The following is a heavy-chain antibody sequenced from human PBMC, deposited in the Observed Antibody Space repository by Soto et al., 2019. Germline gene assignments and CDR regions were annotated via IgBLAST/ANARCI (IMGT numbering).Heavy chain of an antibody. CDR1: GYTFTSYY. Sequence: ASVKVSCKASGYTFTSYYMHWVRQAPGQGLEWMGIINPSGGSTSYAQKFQSRVTMTRDTSTSTVYMELSSLRSEDTAVYYCASSGKWLSFFDYWGQGTLVTVSS. V-gene: IGHV1-46*01. J-gene: IGHJ4*02. CDR2: INPSGGST. CDR3: ASSGKWLSFFDY. D-gene: IGHD6-19*01.